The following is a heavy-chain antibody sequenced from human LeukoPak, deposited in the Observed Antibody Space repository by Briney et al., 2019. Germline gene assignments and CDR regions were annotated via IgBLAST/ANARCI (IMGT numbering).Heavy chain of an antibody. D-gene: IGHD6-13*01. Sequence: GGSLRLSCAASGFTFSNYAMNWVRQAPGKGLEWVSSISGSSSDIYYADSVKGRFTISRDNAKNSLYLQMNSLRAEDTALYYCARDPRIAAAAPPTGTDYWGQGTLVTVSS. CDR2: ISGSSSDI. V-gene: IGHV3-21*04. J-gene: IGHJ4*02. CDR1: GFTFSNYA. CDR3: ARDPRIAAAAPPTGTDY.